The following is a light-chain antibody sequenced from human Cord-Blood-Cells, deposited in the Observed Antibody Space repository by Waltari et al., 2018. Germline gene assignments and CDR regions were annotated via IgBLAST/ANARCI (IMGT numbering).Light chain of an antibody. V-gene: IGKV3-11*01. CDR2: DAS. CDR3: QQRSNWPPT. Sequence: EIVLTQSPATLSLSPGERATLSCRASQSVSSYLAWYQQKPGQAPRLLIYDASIRAPGIPARCSGSGSGTDFTLTISSLEPEDFAVYYCQQRSNWPPTFGQGTRLEIK. CDR1: QSVSSY. J-gene: IGKJ5*01.